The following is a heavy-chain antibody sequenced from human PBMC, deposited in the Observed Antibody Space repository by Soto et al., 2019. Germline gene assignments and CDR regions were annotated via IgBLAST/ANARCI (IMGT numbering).Heavy chain of an antibody. D-gene: IGHD6-19*01. CDR1: GYTLTELS. J-gene: IGHJ6*04. CDR2: FDPEDGET. V-gene: IGHV1-24*01. Sequence: ASVKVSCKVSGYTLTELSMHWVRQAPGKGLEWMGGFDPEDGETIYAQKFQGRVTMTEVTSTDTAYMELSSLRSEDTAVYYCATGFLAVAGRMDVWGKGTTVTVSS. CDR3: ATGFLAVAGRMDV.